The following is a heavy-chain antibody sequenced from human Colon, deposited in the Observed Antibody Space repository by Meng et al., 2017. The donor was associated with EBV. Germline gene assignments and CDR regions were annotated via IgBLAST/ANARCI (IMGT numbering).Heavy chain of an antibody. CDR3: ARHFINWFDP. CDR2: IYYSGST. J-gene: IGHJ5*02. V-gene: IGHV4-59*08. CDR1: GCSIGSYY. Sequence: DPGPGMLKPCEALSLTCTVSGCSIGSYYWSWIRQPPEKGLEWIGYIYYSGSTNYNPSLKSRVTISVDTSKNQFSLKLSSVTAADTAVYYCARHFINWFDPWGQGTLVTVSS.